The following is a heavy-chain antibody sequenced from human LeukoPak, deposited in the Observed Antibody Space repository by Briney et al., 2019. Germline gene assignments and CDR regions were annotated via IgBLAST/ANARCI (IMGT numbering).Heavy chain of an antibody. D-gene: IGHD3-10*01. V-gene: IGHV3-30*03. J-gene: IGHJ4*02. CDR1: GFSLTHDA. CDR2: VSKDTVTK. CDR3: AGDRWRGAPDYFDC. Sequence: GTSLRLSCAASGFSLTHDAIHWVRQAPGKGLEWVAVVSKDTVTKFYRDSVKGRFTVSTDSSKNTVYLQMTGLRSEDTAVYYCAGDRWRGAPDYFDCCGQGTLVIVSS.